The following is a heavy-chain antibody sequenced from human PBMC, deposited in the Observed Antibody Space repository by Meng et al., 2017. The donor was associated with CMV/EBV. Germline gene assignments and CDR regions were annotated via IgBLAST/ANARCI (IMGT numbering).Heavy chain of an antibody. Sequence: GESLKISCAASGFTFSSYSMNWVRQAPGKGLEWVSYISSSSSTIYYADSVKGRFTISRDNAKNSLYLQMNSLRAEDTPVYYCARESPIGVDIWGQGTMVTVSS. CDR1: GFTFSSYS. CDR2: ISSSSSTI. D-gene: IGHD2/OR15-2a*01. CDR3: ARESPIGVDI. J-gene: IGHJ3*02. V-gene: IGHV3-48*04.